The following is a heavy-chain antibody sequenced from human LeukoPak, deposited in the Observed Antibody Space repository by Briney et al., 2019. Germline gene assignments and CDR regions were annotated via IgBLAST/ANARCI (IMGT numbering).Heavy chain of an antibody. CDR1: GFTFSSYG. D-gene: IGHD3-22*01. CDR2: IRYDGSNN. J-gene: IGHJ4*02. Sequence: GGSLRLSCAASGFTFSSYGIHWVRQAPGKGLEWVAFIRYDGSNNYYADSVKGRFTISRDNSKNTLYLQMNSLRGDDTAIYYCARDPRGPTGYDHSGRDTFDYWGQGTLVTVSS. V-gene: IGHV3-30*02. CDR3: ARDPRGPTGYDHSGRDTFDY.